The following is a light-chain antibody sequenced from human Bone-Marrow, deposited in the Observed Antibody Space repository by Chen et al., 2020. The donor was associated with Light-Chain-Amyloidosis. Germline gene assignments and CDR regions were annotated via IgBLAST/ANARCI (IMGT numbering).Light chain of an antibody. J-gene: IGKJ4*01. CDR3: QQYGTSPLT. V-gene: IGKV3-20*01. Sequence: DIVLTPSPGTLSLSPGEGANLSCRASQTISSNYLTWYQKKFGQAPRLLIYGSSSRATGIPDRFTGSGSGTDFTLTINRLEPEDFAMDYCQQYGTSPLTFGGGTKVEIK. CDR1: QTISSNY. CDR2: GSS.